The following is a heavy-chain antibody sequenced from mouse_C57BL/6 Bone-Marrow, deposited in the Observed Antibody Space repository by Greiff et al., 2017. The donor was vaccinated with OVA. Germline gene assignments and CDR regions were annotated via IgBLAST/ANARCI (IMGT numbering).Heavy chain of an antibody. CDR1: GFSLSTFGMG. CDR3: ARPDYYGSSYSLAY. J-gene: IGHJ3*01. Sequence: QVTLKVSGPGILQHSQTLSLTCSFSGFSLSTFGMGVGWIRQPSGQGLEWLAHIWWDDDKYYNPALKGRLTISKDTSKNQVFLKIANVDTADTATYYCARPDYYGSSYSLAYWGQGTLVTVSA. V-gene: IGHV8-8*01. D-gene: IGHD1-1*01. CDR2: IWWDDDK.